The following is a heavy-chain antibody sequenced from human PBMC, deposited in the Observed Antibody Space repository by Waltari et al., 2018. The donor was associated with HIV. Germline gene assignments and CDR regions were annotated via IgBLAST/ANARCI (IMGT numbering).Heavy chain of an antibody. V-gene: IGHV1-2*02. J-gene: IGHJ4*02. CDR1: GYTFTGYY. D-gene: IGHD2-15*01. CDR2: INPYNGGT. Sequence: QVQLVQSGAEVKKPGASVKISCKASGYTFTGYYMHWVRQAPGQGLEWMGWINPYNGGTKYAQKLQGRVTMTRDTSISTAYMELSRLRSDDTAVYYCARDICNGGSCYSYYFDYWGQGTLVTVSS. CDR3: ARDICNGGSCYSYYFDY.